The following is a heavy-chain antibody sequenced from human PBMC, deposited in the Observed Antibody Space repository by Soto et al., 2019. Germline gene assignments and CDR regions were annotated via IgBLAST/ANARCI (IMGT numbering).Heavy chain of an antibody. Sequence: QLQLQESGPRVVKTSETLSLTCTVSSGFISSSSHYWGWIRQAPGKGLEWIGNIYYSGNTYYSPSLNSRVTVSVDTSKNQFSLKVTSVTAADTATYYCVHLYSTGWSSRGFFDPWGQGTLVTVSS. CDR3: VHLYSTGWSSRGFFDP. D-gene: IGHD6-19*01. V-gene: IGHV4-39*01. J-gene: IGHJ5*02. CDR1: SGFISSSSHY. CDR2: IYYSGNT.